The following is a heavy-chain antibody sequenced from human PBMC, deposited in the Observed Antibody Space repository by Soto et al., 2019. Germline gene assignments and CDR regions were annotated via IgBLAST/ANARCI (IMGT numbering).Heavy chain of an antibody. CDR3: SRDGDYYGLDV. V-gene: IGHV5-51*01. D-gene: IGHD2-2*01. J-gene: IGHJ6*02. Sequence: GESLKISCKGSGYSFTSYWIGWVRQMPGKGLEWMGIIYPGDSDTRYSPSFQGQVTISRDDSKSVAYLQMNSLQTEDTAIYYCSRDGDYYGLDVWGRGTTVTVSS. CDR2: IYPGDSDT. CDR1: GYSFTSYW.